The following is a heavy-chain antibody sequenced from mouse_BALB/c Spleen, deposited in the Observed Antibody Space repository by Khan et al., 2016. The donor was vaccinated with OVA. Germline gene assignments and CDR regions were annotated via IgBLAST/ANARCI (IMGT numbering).Heavy chain of an antibody. J-gene: IGHJ4*01. CDR2: IWGDGNT. CDR3: AKDRGYYAVDY. Sequence: QVQLKQSGPGLVAPSQSLSITCTVSGFSLTSYGVSWVRQPPGKGLEWLGVIWGDGNTNFHSALSSRLSISTDNSKSQHFLKLNSLHTDDTATYYCAKDRGYYAVDYWGQGTSVTVSS. V-gene: IGHV2-3*01. CDR1: GFSLTSYG.